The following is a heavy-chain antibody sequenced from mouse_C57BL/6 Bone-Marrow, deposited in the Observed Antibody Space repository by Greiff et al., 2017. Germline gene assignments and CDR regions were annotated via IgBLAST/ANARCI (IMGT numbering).Heavy chain of an antibody. V-gene: IGHV1-50*01. J-gene: IGHJ1*03. CDR1: GYTFTSYW. D-gene: IGHD1-1*01. CDR2: IDPSDSYT. Sequence: QVQLQQPGAELVKPGASVKLSCKASGYTFTSYWMQWVKQRPGQGLEWIGEIDPSDSYTNYNQEFKGKATLTVDTSSSTAYMQLSSLTSEDSAVXYCARDYGSSLYWYFDVWGTGTTVTVSS. CDR3: ARDYGSSLYWYFDV.